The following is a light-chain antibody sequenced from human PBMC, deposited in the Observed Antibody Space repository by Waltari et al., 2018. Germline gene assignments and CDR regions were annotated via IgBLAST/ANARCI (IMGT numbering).Light chain of an antibody. CDR1: QSVSSSS. CDR3: QQYDYSALT. Sequence: EFVLTQSPGTLSLSPGERATLSCRASQSVSSSSLAWYQQKPGQAPRLLIYGGSSRATGIPNRFSGSGSGTEFTLTISRLEPEDFAVYYCQQYDYSALTFGGGTKVEIK. J-gene: IGKJ4*01. CDR2: GGS. V-gene: IGKV3-20*01.